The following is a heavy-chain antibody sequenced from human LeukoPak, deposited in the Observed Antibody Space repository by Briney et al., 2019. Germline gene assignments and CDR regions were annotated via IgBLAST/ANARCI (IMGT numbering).Heavy chain of an antibody. CDR3: AKGEGYCSSTSCYYGYYYMDV. V-gene: IGHV3-23*01. CDR1: GGSISSYY. CDR2: ISGSGGST. D-gene: IGHD2-2*01. Sequence: ETLSLTCTVSGGSISSYYWSWIRQPPGKGLEWVSAISGSGGSTYYADSVKGRFTISRDNSKNTLYLQMNSLRAEDTAVYYCAKGEGYCSSTSCYYGYYYMDVWGKGTTVTVSS. J-gene: IGHJ6*03.